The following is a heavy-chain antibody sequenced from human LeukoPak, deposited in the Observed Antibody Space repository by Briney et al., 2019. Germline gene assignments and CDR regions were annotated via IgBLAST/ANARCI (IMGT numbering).Heavy chain of an antibody. J-gene: IGHJ6*03. CDR1: GFTFSSYG. Sequence: GGSLRLSCAASGFTFSSYGMHWVRQAPGKGLEWVAFIRYGGSNKYYADSVKGRFTISRDNSKNTLYLQMNSLRAEDTAVYYCAKDKVDFDWLLSTSYYYYMDVWGKGTTVTISS. CDR3: AKDKVDFDWLLSTSYYYYMDV. D-gene: IGHD3-9*01. V-gene: IGHV3-30*02. CDR2: IRYGGSNK.